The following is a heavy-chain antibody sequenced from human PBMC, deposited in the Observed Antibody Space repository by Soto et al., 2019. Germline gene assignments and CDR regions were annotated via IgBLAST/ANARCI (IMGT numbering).Heavy chain of an antibody. CDR2: ISSSGGTI. CDR3: ARASSPRDPWLDY. D-gene: IGHD5-18*01. Sequence: PGGSLRLSCVASGFTFSDDYISWIRQAPGKGLEWVSYISSSGGTIYYADSVKGRFTISRDNAKNSLFLQMNSLRADDTAVYYCARASSPRDPWLDYGGQGTLVTVSS. J-gene: IGHJ4*02. V-gene: IGHV3-11*01. CDR1: GFTFSDDY.